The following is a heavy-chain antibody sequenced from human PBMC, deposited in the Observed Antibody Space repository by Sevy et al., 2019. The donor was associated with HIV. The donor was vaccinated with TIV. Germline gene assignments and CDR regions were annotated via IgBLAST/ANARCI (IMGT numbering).Heavy chain of an antibody. CDR3: ARGDLWFAESNKFDY. Sequence: GESLKISWAASGFTFNTYEMKWVRQAPGKGLQWLSYISSSGHTIKYADSVKGRFTVSRDNAKNSLYLQMNSLRAEDTAVYYCARGDLWFAESNKFDYWGQGTLVTVSS. CDR2: ISSSGHTI. V-gene: IGHV3-48*03. D-gene: IGHD3-10*01. CDR1: GFTFNTYE. J-gene: IGHJ4*02.